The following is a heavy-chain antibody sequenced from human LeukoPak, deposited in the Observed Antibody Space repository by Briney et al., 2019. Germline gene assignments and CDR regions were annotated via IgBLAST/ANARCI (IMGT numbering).Heavy chain of an antibody. CDR2: ISGSGGST. J-gene: IGHJ3*02. D-gene: IGHD3-22*01. CDR3: AKADTYDSNSSGYPGAIDM. Sequence: GGSLRLSCAASGFTFSSYGMSWVRQAPGKGLEWVSAISGSGGSTYYADSVKGRFTISRDNSKSAVYLQLDSLRVEDTATYYCAKADTYDSNSSGYPGAIDMWGQGTMVIVSS. V-gene: IGHV3-23*01. CDR1: GFTFSSYG.